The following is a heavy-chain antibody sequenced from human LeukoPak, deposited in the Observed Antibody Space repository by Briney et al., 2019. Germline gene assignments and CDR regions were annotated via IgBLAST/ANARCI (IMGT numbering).Heavy chain of an antibody. CDR3: AKDNYPIAVAGTHFDY. D-gene: IGHD6-19*01. CDR2: ISHDGMNA. J-gene: IGHJ4*02. Sequence: PGGSLRLSCAASGLHFSGTAMSWVRQAPGKGLEWVSAISHDGMNAYYADSVKGRFTISRDNSKNTLYLQMNSLRAEDTAVYYCAKDNYPIAVAGTHFDYWGQGTLVTVSS. CDR1: GLHFSGTA. V-gene: IGHV3-23*01.